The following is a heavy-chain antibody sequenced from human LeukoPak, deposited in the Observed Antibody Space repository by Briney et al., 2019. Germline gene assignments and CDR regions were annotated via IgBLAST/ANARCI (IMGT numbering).Heavy chain of an antibody. J-gene: IGHJ4*02. V-gene: IGHV3-21*01. CDR3: AREAGTLTIVGATKPFDY. Sequence: PGGSLRLSCAASGFTFSSYSMNWVRQAPGKGLEWVSSISSSSSYIYYADSVKGRFTISRDNAKNSLYLQMNSLRAEDTAVCYCAREAGTLTIVGATKPFDYWGQGTLVTVSS. D-gene: IGHD1-26*01. CDR1: GFTFSSYS. CDR2: ISSSSSYI.